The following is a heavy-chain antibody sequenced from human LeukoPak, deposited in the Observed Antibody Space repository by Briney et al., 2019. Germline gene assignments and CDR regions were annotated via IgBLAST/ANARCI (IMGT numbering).Heavy chain of an antibody. CDR3: ARTLMMVRGVREAFDI. J-gene: IGHJ3*02. V-gene: IGHV1-2*02. D-gene: IGHD3-10*01. Sequence: ASVKVSCKASGYTFTGYYMHWVRQAPGQGLEWMGWINPNSGGTNYAQKFQGRVTMTRDTSISTAYMELSRLRSDDTAVYYCARTLMMVRGVREAFDIWGQGTMVTVSS. CDR1: GYTFTGYY. CDR2: INPNSGGT.